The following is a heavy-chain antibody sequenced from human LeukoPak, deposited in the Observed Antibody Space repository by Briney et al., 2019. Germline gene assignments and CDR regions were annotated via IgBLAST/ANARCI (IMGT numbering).Heavy chain of an antibody. D-gene: IGHD4-11*01. J-gene: IGHJ4*02. CDR2: ISGRGGRT. V-gene: IGHV3-23*01. Sequence: GRSLRLSCVASGFTLSNHDMSWVRQAPGKGLAWVSAISGRGGRTYYADSVKGRFTISRDNPKNTLYLQMNSLRAEDTAVYYCANNDYNNPEGWGQGTLVTVSS. CDR1: GFTLSNHD. CDR3: ANNDYNNPEG.